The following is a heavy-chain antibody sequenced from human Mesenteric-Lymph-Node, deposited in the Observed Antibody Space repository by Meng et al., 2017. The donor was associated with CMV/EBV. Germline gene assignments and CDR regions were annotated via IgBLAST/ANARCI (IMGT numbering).Heavy chain of an antibody. CDR1: GWSFSGYY. CDR2: INHSGST. V-gene: IGHV4-34*01. J-gene: IGHJ2*01. D-gene: IGHD2-21*02. CDR3: ARSVVVTAIIWYFDL. Sequence: DGWSFSGYYWSWIRQPPGKGLEWIGEINHSGSTNYNPSLKSRVTISVDTSKNQFSLKLSSVTAADTAVYYCARSVVVTAIIWYFDLWGRGTLVTVSS.